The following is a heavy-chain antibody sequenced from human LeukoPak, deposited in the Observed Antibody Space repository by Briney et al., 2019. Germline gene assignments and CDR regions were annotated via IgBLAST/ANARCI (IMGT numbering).Heavy chain of an antibody. D-gene: IGHD3-22*01. Sequence: SETLSLTCAVYGGSISSGGYSWSCIRQPPGKGLEWIGYIYHSGSTYYNPSLKSRVTISVDRSKNQFSLKLSSVTAADTAVYYCARDFKGEYYYDSSGYVLRAYSDAFDIWGQGTMVTVSS. CDR1: GGSISSGGYS. CDR3: ARDFKGEYYYDSSGYVLRAYSDAFDI. V-gene: IGHV4-30-2*01. CDR2: IYHSGST. J-gene: IGHJ3*02.